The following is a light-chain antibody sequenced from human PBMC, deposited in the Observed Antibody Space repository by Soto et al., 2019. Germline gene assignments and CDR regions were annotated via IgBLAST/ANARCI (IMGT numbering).Light chain of an antibody. CDR3: CSYAGSYTVV. Sequence: QSVLTQPRSVSGSPGQSVTISCTGTSSDVGGYNYVSWYQQHPGKAPKLMIYDVSKRPSGVHDRFSGSKSGNTASLTISGLQAEDEADYYCCSYAGSYTVVFGGGTKVTVL. CDR1: SSDVGGYNY. CDR2: DVS. V-gene: IGLV2-11*01. J-gene: IGLJ2*01.